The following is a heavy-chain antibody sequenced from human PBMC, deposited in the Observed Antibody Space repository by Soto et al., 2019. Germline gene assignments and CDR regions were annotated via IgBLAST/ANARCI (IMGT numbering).Heavy chain of an antibody. V-gene: IGHV4-59*01. CDR2: IYYSGTT. Sequence: PSETLSLTCIVSGGSISNYYWSWIRQPPGKGLEWIGYIYYSGTTNYNPSLTSRVTISVDTSKNQFSLKLSSVTAADTAVYYCARDQGGGWSNIDYWGQGTLVTVSS. J-gene: IGHJ4*02. D-gene: IGHD6-19*01. CDR1: GGSISNYY. CDR3: ARDQGGGWSNIDY.